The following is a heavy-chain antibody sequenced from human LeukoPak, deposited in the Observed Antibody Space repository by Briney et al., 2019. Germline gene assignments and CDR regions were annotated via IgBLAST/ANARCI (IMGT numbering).Heavy chain of an antibody. J-gene: IGHJ6*02. Sequence: SETLSLTCTVSGGSISSYYWSWIRQPPGKGLEWIGYIYYSGSTKYNPSLRSRVTISVDTSKNQFSLKLNSVTAADTAVYYCARHLPPYYYYAMDVWGQGTTVTVSS. CDR2: IYYSGST. CDR1: GGSISSYY. V-gene: IGHV4-59*08. CDR3: ARHLPPYYYYAMDV.